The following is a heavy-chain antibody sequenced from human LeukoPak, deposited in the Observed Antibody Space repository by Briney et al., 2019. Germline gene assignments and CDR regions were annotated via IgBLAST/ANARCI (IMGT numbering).Heavy chain of an antibody. CDR3: ARKTMLFDY. Sequence: ASETLSLTCAVYGGSFSGYYWSWIRQPPGKGLEWIGEINHSGSTNYNPSLKSRVTISVDTSKNQFSLKLSSVTAADTAVYYCARKTMLFDYWGQGTLVTVSS. D-gene: IGHD2-8*01. CDR2: INHSGST. V-gene: IGHV4-34*01. CDR1: GGSFSGYY. J-gene: IGHJ4*02.